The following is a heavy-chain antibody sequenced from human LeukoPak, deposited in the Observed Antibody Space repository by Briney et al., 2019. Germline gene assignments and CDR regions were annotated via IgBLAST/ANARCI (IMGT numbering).Heavy chain of an antibody. J-gene: IGHJ4*02. CDR3: AGTRAYSPLELPY. V-gene: IGHV4-39*01. Sequence: SETLSLTCSVSGGSISSSRYYWGWIRQPPGKGPEWIGSFYYSGTTYYRPSLQSRVTISVDTSKNQFSLTLKLSSVTAADTAVYYCAGTRAYSPLELPYWGQGTLVTVSS. D-gene: IGHD5-18*01. CDR1: GGSISSSRYY. CDR2: FYYSGTT.